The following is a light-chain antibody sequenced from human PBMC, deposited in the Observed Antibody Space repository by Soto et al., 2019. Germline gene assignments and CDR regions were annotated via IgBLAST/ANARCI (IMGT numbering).Light chain of an antibody. J-gene: IGLJ3*02. V-gene: IGLV1-36*01. Sequence: QSVLTQPPSVSEAPGQRVTISCSGSNVGNKAVNWYQQLPGKAPKLLLYYDDMLSSGVSDRFSGSKSGTSASLAISGLQNDDDRDYYCAIWDDSVDGWVFGGGTKLTVL. CDR1: NVGNKA. CDR2: YDD. CDR3: AIWDDSVDGWV.